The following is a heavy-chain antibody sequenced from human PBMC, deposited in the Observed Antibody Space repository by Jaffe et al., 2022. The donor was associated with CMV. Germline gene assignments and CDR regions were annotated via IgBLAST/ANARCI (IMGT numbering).Heavy chain of an antibody. CDR1: GFTFSTYW. J-gene: IGHJ4*02. Sequence: EVQLVESGGGLVQPGGSLRLSCAGSGFTFSTYWMHWVRQAPGKGLVWVSRINTDGSSTTYADSVKGRFTISRDNAKNTLYLQMNSLRDEDTAVYFCARVRTTTAWELAQFDYWGQGTLVTVSS. V-gene: IGHV3-74*01. CDR2: INTDGSST. CDR3: ARVRTTTAWELAQFDY. D-gene: IGHD1-26*01.